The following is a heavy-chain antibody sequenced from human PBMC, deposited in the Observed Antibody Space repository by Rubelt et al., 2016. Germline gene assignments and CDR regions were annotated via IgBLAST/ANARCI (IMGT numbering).Heavy chain of an antibody. CDR1: GFTFGDYA. V-gene: IGHV3-30*04. J-gene: IGHJ4*02. Sequence: VQLVESGGGLVQPGRSLRLSCTASGFTFGDYAMSWVRQAPGKGLEWVAVISSDGSNKYYADSVKGRFTISRDNSKNTLSLEMNGLGAEDTAVYYCARATAGFDYWGQGTLGTVSS. CDR3: ARATAGFDY. D-gene: IGHD6-13*01. CDR2: ISSDGSNK.